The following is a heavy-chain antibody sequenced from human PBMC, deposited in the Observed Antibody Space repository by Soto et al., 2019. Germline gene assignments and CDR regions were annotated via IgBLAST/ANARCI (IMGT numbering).Heavy chain of an antibody. CDR1: GGTFSTSA. J-gene: IGHJ6*02. CDR3: ARDKERQQLGGNYYYILDV. D-gene: IGHD1-1*01. V-gene: IGHV1-69*12. CDR2: IMPVFATP. Sequence: QVQLVQSGAEVKKPGSSVKVSCKASGGTFSTSAISWVRQAPGQGLEWVGGIMPVFATPDYAQKCQGRVTISADESTTTAYLELTSLRTDDTAVYYCARDKERQQLGGNYYYILDVWGQGTAIIVSS.